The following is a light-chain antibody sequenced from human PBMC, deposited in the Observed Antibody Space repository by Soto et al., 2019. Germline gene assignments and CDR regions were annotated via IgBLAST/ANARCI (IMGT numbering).Light chain of an antibody. Sequence: QSALTQPASVSGSPGQSITISCTGTSSDVGGYNYVSWYQQHPGKAPKLMICEVSNRPSGVSSRFSGSKSGNTASLTISGLQAEDEADYYCTSYTSSNTYVVGTGTKLTVL. CDR3: TSYTSSNTYV. J-gene: IGLJ1*01. CDR2: EVS. CDR1: SSDVGGYNY. V-gene: IGLV2-14*01.